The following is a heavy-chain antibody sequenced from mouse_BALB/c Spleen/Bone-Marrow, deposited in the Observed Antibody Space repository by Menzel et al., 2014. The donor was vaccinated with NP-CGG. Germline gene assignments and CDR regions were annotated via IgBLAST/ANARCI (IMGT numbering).Heavy chain of an antibody. CDR2: INPSTGYT. D-gene: IGHD1-1*01. CDR3: ARRAYGGSYGFAY. Sequence: VQAVESGAELAKPGASVKMSCKASGYTFTSYWMHWVKQRPGPGLEWIGYINPSTGYTEYNQKFKDKATLTADKSSSTAYMQLSSLTSEDSAVCYCARRAYGGSYGFAYWGQGTLVTVSA. CDR1: GYTFTSYW. J-gene: IGHJ3*01. V-gene: IGHV1-7*01.